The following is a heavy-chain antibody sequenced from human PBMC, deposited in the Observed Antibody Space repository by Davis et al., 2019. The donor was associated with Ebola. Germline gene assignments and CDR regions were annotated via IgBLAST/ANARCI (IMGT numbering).Heavy chain of an antibody. Sequence: GESLKISCAASGFTFSSYSMNWVRQAPGKGLEWVSSISSSSSYIYYADSVKGRFTISRDNAKNSLYLQMNSLRAEDTAVYYCARDRQDDYWGQGTLVTVSS. CDR1: GFTFSSYS. CDR2: ISSSSSYI. V-gene: IGHV3-21*01. CDR3: ARDRQDDY. J-gene: IGHJ4*02.